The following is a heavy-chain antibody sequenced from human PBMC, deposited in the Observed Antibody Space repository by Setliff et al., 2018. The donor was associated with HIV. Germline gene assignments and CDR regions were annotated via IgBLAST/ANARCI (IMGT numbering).Heavy chain of an antibody. Sequence: PSETLSLTCDVSGGSFIGSSFQSTWIRQAPGKGLEWIGDIAYSGTTMYFNYNPSLESRLSLSEDTSRHQFSLKLTSVTADDTGIYYCARGPPFAYWGQGLLVTVSS. V-gene: IGHV4-39*07. J-gene: IGHJ4*02. CDR2: IAYSGTTMYF. CDR1: GGSFIGSSFQ. CDR3: ARGPPFAY.